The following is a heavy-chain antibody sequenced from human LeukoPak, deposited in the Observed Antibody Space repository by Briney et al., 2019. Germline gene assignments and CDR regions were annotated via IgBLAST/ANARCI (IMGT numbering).Heavy chain of an antibody. CDR1: GFSFSSYS. J-gene: IGHJ5*02. CDR3: ASLVFVVVPAAPRDGTGDNWFDP. CDR2: ISSSSSTI. D-gene: IGHD2-2*01. V-gene: IGHV3-48*01. Sequence: GGSLRLSSAASGFSFSSYSMNWVRQAPGKGLEWVSYISSSSSTIYYADSVNGRFTISRDNAKNSLCLQMNSLRAEDTAVYYCASLVFVVVPAAPRDGTGDNWFDPWGQGTLVTVSS.